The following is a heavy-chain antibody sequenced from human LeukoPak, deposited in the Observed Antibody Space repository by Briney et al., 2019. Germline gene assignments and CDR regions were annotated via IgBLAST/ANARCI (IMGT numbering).Heavy chain of an antibody. D-gene: IGHD4-11*01. CDR3: ARVPVSGPGARFDY. Sequence: GASVKVSCKASGYTFTSYGMSWVRQAPGQGLEWMGWISAYNVNTNDAQKLQGRVTMTTDTSTTTAYMELRSLRSDDTAVYYCARVPVSGPGARFDYWGQGTLVTVSS. CDR1: GYTFTSYG. V-gene: IGHV1-18*01. J-gene: IGHJ4*02. CDR2: ISAYNVNT.